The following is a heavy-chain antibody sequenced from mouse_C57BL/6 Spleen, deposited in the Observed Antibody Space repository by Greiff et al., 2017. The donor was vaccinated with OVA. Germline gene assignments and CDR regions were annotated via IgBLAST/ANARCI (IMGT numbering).Heavy chain of an antibody. Sequence: EVQGVESGAELVKPGASVKLSCTASGFNIKDYYMHWVKQRTEQGLEWIGRIDPEDGATKYAPKFQGKATITADTSSNTAYLQLSSLTSEDTAVYYCARPYGSSAWFAYWGQGTLVTVSA. CDR2: IDPEDGAT. CDR1: GFNIKDYY. CDR3: ARPYGSSAWFAY. J-gene: IGHJ3*01. V-gene: IGHV14-2*01. D-gene: IGHD1-1*01.